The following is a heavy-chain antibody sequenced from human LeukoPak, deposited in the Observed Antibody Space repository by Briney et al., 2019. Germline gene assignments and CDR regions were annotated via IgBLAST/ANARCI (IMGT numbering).Heavy chain of an antibody. D-gene: IGHD3-22*01. CDR3: ATGLGHYYDY. CDR2: VNSDGSST. Sequence: GGSLRLSCVASGFTFSNYWMHWVRQAPGKGLVWASRVNSDGSSTVYADSVKGRFTISRDNARTTVYLQMSSLRLDDTATYYCATGLGHYYDYWGQGSLVTVSS. V-gene: IGHV3-74*01. J-gene: IGHJ4*02. CDR1: GFTFSNYW.